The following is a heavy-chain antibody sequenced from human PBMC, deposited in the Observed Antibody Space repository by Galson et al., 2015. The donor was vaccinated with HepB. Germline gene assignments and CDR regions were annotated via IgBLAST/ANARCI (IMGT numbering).Heavy chain of an antibody. D-gene: IGHD6-19*01. Sequence: SLRLSCAASGFTFSSYGMHWVRQAPGKGLEWVAVISYDGSNKYYADSVKGRFTISRDNSKNTLYPQMNSLRAEDTAVYYCAKDEAWGSSGWHHDYWGQGTLVTVSS. CDR3: AKDEAWGSSGWHHDY. V-gene: IGHV3-30*18. CDR1: GFTFSSYG. CDR2: ISYDGSNK. J-gene: IGHJ4*02.